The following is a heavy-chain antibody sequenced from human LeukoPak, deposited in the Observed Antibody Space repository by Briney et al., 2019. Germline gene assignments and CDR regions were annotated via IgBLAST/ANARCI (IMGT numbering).Heavy chain of an antibody. Sequence: SETLSLTCTVSGGSINSNTFYWGWIRQPPGKGLEWIGSIYYSGSTYYNPSLKSRVTISVDTSKNQFSLKLSSVTAADTAVYYCARHPNAFDYWGQGTLVTVSS. CDR1: GGSINSNTFY. V-gene: IGHV4-39*01. J-gene: IGHJ4*02. CDR2: IYYSGST. CDR3: ARHPNAFDY.